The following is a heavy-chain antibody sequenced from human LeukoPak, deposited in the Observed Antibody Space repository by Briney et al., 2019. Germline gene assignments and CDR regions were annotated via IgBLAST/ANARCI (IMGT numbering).Heavy chain of an antibody. CDR1: GFTFDDYA. V-gene: IGHV3-43*02. Sequence: PGGSLRLSCAASGFTFDDYAMHWVRQAPGKGLEWVSLISGDGGSTYYADSVKGRFTISRDNSKNSLYLQMNSLRTEDTALYCCAKDKYYDSRGFDYWGQGTLVTVSS. CDR2: ISGDGGST. D-gene: IGHD3-22*01. J-gene: IGHJ4*02. CDR3: AKDKYYDSRGFDY.